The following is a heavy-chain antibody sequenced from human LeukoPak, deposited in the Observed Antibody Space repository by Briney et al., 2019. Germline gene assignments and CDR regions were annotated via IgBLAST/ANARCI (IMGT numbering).Heavy chain of an antibody. V-gene: IGHV5-51*01. CDR3: ARHERGSAWYWDGGHFDY. J-gene: IGHJ4*02. CDR1: GYSFTSYW. Sequence: GESLKISWKGSGYSFTSYWIGWVRQMPGKGLEWMGIIYPGDSDTRYSPSFQGQVTISADKSISTAYLQWSSLKASDTAMYYCARHERGSAWYWDGGHFDYWGQGTLVTVSS. CDR2: IYPGDSDT. D-gene: IGHD6-19*01.